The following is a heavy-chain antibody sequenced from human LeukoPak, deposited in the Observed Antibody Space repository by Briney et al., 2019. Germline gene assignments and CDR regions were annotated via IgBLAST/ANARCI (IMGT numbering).Heavy chain of an antibody. V-gene: IGHV3-49*03. CDR3: TSPLLWFGELSYYFDY. J-gene: IGHJ4*02. D-gene: IGHD3-10*01. CDR1: GFTFGDYA. Sequence: PGRSLRLSCTASGFTFGDYAMSRFRQAPGKGLEWVGFIRSKAYGGTTEYAASVKGRFTISRDDSKSIAYLQMNSLKTEDTAVYYCTSPLLWFGELSYYFDYWGQGTLVTVSS. CDR2: IRSKAYGGTT.